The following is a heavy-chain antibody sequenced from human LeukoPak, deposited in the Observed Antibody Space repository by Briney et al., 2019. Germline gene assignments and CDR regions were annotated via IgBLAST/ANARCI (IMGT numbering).Heavy chain of an antibody. Sequence: GRSLRLSCAASGFTFSSYGMHWVRQAPGKGLEWVAVIWYDGSNKYYADSVKGRFTFSRDNSKNTLYLQMNSLRAEDTAVYYCARGSPNYYDSSGYYYPFDYWGQGTLVTVSS. D-gene: IGHD3-22*01. CDR1: GFTFSSYG. CDR2: IWYDGSNK. CDR3: ARGSPNYYDSSGYYYPFDY. J-gene: IGHJ4*02. V-gene: IGHV3-33*01.